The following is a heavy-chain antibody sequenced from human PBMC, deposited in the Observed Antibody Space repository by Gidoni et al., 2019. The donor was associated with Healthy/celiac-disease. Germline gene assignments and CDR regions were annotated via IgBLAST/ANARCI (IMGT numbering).Heavy chain of an antibody. CDR2: INPSGGST. Sequence: QVQLVQSGAEVKKPGASVKVSCKASGYTFTSYYMHWVRQARGQGLEWMGIINPSGGSTSYAQKYQGRVTMTRDKSTSTVYMEMSSLRAEDTAVYYCARWSSSGGAPDDAFDIWGQGTMVTVSS. V-gene: IGHV1-46*03. J-gene: IGHJ3*02. CDR3: ARWSSSGGAPDDAFDI. D-gene: IGHD6-19*01. CDR1: GYTFTSYY.